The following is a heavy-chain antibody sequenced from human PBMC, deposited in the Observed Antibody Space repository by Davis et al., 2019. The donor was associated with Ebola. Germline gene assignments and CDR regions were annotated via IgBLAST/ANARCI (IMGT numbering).Heavy chain of an antibody. D-gene: IGHD3-10*01. V-gene: IGHV3-7*01. J-gene: IGHJ4*02. CDR2: IKQDGSEK. Sequence: GGSLRLSCAASGFTSSSYWMSWVRQAPGKGLEWVANIKQDGSEKYYVDSVKGRFTISRDNAKNSLYLQMNSLRAEDMAVYYCAIRSGYWGQGTLVTVSS. CDR1: GFTSSSYW. CDR3: AIRSGY.